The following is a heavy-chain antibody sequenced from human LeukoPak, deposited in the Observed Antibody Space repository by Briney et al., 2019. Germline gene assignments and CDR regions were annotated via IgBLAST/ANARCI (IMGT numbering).Heavy chain of an antibody. CDR3: ARQGGSGYWTDY. V-gene: IGHV1-46*01. D-gene: IGHD3-3*01. Sequence: ASVKVSCKASGYTFTSYGISWVRQAPGQGLEWMGIINPSGGSTSYAQKFQGRVTMTRDTSTSTVYMELSSLRSEDTAVYYCARQGGSGYWTDYWGQGTLVTVSS. CDR1: GYTFTSYG. CDR2: INPSGGST. J-gene: IGHJ4*02.